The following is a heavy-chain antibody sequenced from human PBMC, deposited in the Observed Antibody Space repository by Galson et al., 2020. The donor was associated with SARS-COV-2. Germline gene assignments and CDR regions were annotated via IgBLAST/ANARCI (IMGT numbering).Heavy chain of an antibody. CDR3: ARHYLGYGSSTSCYMGMRFDP. D-gene: IGHD2-2*02. CDR2: IYYSGST. J-gene: IGHJ5*02. Sequence: SQTLSLTCTVSGGSLSSSSYYWGWIRQPPGKGLGWLGSIYYSGSTYYNPSLRSRVTISVDTSKNQFSLKLSSVTAADTAVYYCARHYLGYGSSTSCYMGMRFDPWGQGTLVTVSS. CDR1: GGSLSSSSYY. V-gene: IGHV4-39*01.